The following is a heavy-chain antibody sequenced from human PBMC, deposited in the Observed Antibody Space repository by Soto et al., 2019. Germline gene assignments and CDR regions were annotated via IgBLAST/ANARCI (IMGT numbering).Heavy chain of an antibody. J-gene: IGHJ3*02. D-gene: IGHD3-9*01. CDR3: ARGWYDILTRGVRAFDI. CDR2: MNPNSGNT. Sequence: ASVKVSWKGSGYTFTSYDINWVRQATGQGLEWMGWMNPNSGNTGYAQKFQGRVTMTRNTSISTAYMELSSLRSEDTAVYYCARGWYDILTRGVRAFDIWGQGTMVTGSS. V-gene: IGHV1-8*01. CDR1: GYTFTSYD.